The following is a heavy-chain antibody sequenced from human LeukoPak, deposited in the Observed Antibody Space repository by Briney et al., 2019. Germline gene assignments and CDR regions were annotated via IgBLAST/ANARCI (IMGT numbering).Heavy chain of an antibody. CDR2: SGTAGDT. CDR1: GFTFNNYA. D-gene: IGHD1-26*01. J-gene: IGHJ4*02. Sequence: GGSLRLSCAASGFTFNNYAMNWVRQAPGKGFEWVSASGTAGDTYYADSVKGRFTISRDNAKNSLYLQMNSLRAEDTAVYYCARDQGGSFDYWGQGTLVTVSS. CDR3: ARDQGGSFDY. V-gene: IGHV3-21*01.